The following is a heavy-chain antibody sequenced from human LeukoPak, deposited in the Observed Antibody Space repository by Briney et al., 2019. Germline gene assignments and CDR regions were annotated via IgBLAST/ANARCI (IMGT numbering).Heavy chain of an antibody. J-gene: IGHJ4*02. CDR2: IKQDGSEK. CDR1: GFTFSSYA. V-gene: IGHV3-7*01. CDR3: ARDPGTVYYYDSSGCHSSDRN. D-gene: IGHD3-22*01. Sequence: PGGSLRLSCAASGFTFSSYAMSWVRQAPGKGLEWVANIKQDGSEKYYVDSVKGRFTISRDNAKNSLYLQMNSLRAEDTAVYYCARDPGTVYYYDSSGCHSSDRNWGQGTLVTVSS.